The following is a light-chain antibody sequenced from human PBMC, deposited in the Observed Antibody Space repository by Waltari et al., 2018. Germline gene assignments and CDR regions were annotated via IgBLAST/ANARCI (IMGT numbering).Light chain of an antibody. CDR2: GAS. CDR3: QPYSSSPLT. V-gene: IGKV3-20*01. CDR1: QSVNHY. Sequence: EIVLTQSPGTLSLSPGERPTLSCRAGQSVNHYLAWFQQKPGQAPRLLIHGASSSSTDISDRISGSWGGTDFLLTRRGLAAQDFAVYYCQPYSSSPLTFGPGTKVDIK. J-gene: IGKJ3*01.